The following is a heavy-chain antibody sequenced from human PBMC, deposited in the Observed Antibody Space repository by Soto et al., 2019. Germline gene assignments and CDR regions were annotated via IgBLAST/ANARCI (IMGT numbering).Heavy chain of an antibody. D-gene: IGHD3-10*01. CDR3: ARGRHFYGIDH. CDR1: GGSFSGYF. CDR2: IGHSGST. Sequence: SETLSLTCAVFGGSFSGYFWSWVRQPPGRGLDWIGEIGHSGSTNYNPSLKSRVTISIDTSKNQFSLKLSSVTAADTAVYYCARGRHFYGIDHWGQGALVTVSS. J-gene: IGHJ4*02. V-gene: IGHV4-34*01.